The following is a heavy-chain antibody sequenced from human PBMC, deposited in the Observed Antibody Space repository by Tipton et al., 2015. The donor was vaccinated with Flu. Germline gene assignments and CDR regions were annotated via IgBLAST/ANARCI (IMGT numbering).Heavy chain of an antibody. CDR2: IIPIFGAT. Sequence: QVQLVQSGPEVKKPGSSVKVSCKASGGAFSNHSVTWVRQAPGQGLEWMGRIIPIFGATSYAQKFQGRVTITADESTSTAYMDLSSLTYEDTAVYYCATDVVGAPNWFDPWGQGTLVTVSS. CDR1: GGAFSNHS. CDR3: ATDVVGAPNWFDP. V-gene: IGHV1-69*12. D-gene: IGHD1-26*01. J-gene: IGHJ5*02.